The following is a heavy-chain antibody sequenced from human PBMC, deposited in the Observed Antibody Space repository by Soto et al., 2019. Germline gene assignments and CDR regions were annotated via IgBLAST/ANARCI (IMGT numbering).Heavy chain of an antibody. D-gene: IGHD3-16*01. V-gene: IGHV3-23*01. CDR1: GFKFSNYA. Sequence: GGSLRLSCAASGFKFSNYAMSWVRQAPGKGLEWVSLISATGDGTYYADSVKGRFTISRDNSHNTLYLQVHSLTAEDTAVYYCAKDRRAGGNSAFYFDFWGQGAQVTVS. J-gene: IGHJ4*02. CDR3: AKDRRAGGNSAFYFDF. CDR2: ISATGDGT.